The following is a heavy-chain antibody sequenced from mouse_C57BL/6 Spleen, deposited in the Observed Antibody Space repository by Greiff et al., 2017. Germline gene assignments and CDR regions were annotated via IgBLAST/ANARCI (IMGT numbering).Heavy chain of an antibody. J-gene: IGHJ4*01. CDR1: GYTFTDYY. CDR3: ARGGGSYAMDY. V-gene: IGHV1-26*01. CDR2: INPNNGGT. Sequence: VQLQQSGPELVKPGASVKISCKASGYTFTDYYMNWVKQSHGKSLEWIGDINPNNGGTSYNQKFKGKATLTVDKSSSTAYMELRSLTSEDAAVYYGARGGGSYAMDYWGQGTSVTVSS.